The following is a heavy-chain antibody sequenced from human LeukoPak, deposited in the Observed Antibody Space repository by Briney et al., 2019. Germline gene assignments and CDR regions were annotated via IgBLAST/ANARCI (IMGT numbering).Heavy chain of an antibody. Sequence: PSETLSLTCTVSGGSISSGSYYWSWIRQPAGKGLEWIGRIYTSGSTNYNPSLKSRVTISVDTSKNQFSLKLSSVTAADTAVYYCAGVGHGYGHEAIDYWGQRTLVTVSS. V-gene: IGHV4-61*02. D-gene: IGHD3-22*01. J-gene: IGHJ4*02. CDR2: IYTSGST. CDR1: GGSISSGSYY. CDR3: AGVGHGYGHEAIDY.